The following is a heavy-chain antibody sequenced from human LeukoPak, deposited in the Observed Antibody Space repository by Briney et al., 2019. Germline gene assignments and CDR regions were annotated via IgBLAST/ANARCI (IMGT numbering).Heavy chain of an antibody. D-gene: IGHD2-21*01. J-gene: IGHJ4*02. V-gene: IGHV3-74*01. CDR2: IRNDGSGI. CDR1: GFTFSSYG. CDR3: ARERGVSHPFDY. Sequence: PGGSLRLSCAASGFTFSSYGMHWVRQAPGKGLVWVARIRNDGSGIIYVDSVKGRFTISRDNARNTLYLQMNSLRAEDTAVYYCARERGVSHPFDYWGQGTLVTVSS.